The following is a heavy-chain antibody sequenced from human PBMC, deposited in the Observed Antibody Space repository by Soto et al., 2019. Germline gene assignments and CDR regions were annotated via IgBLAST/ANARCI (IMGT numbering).Heavy chain of an antibody. CDR1: GFDFSDYS. V-gene: IGHV3-21*01. CDR3: ARGERVGDPMLDY. D-gene: IGHD4-17*01. CDR2: LTTTTSTYI. Sequence: GGSLRLSCVASGFDFSDYSINGVRQVPGKGLEWVSSLTTTTSTYIHSAYSLTGRFTIFRDNTKNSACLQMDSLKAEDTAIYYCARGERVGDPMLDYWGQGTLVPVSS. J-gene: IGHJ4*02.